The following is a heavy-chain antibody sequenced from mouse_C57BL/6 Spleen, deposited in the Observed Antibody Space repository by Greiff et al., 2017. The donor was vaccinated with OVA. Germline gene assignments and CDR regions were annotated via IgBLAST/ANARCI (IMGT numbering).Heavy chain of an antibody. D-gene: IGHD1-1*01. V-gene: IGHV1-18*01. Sequence: EVQLQQSGPELVKPGASVKIPCKASGYTFTDYNMDWVKQSHGKSLEWIGDINPNNGGTIYNQKFKGKATLTVDKSSSTADMELRSLTSEDTAVYYCASPEIYGSLDYWGQGTTLTVSS. CDR2: INPNNGGT. CDR1: GYTFTDYN. J-gene: IGHJ2*01. CDR3: ASPEIYGSLDY.